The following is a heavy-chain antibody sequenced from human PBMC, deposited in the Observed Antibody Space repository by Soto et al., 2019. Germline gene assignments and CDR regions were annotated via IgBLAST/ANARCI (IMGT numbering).Heavy chain of an antibody. J-gene: IGHJ3*01. CDR3: AGDGRPIPAAEFDAFDL. V-gene: IGHV3-48*02. CDR1: GFSISRNS. Sequence: EVQLVESGGGLVQPGGSLRLSCAASGFSISRNSMNWVRQAPGKGLEWISYISSSGTTIYYADSVKGRFTISRDNAKNSLYLQMSGLRDEDTAVYYCAGDGRPIPAAEFDAFDLWGQGTMVTVSS. D-gene: IGHD6-13*01. CDR2: ISSSGTTI.